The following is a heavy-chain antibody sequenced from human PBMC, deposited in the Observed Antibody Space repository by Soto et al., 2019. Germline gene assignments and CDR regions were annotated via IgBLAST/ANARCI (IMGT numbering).Heavy chain of an antibody. CDR2: IRFSVSDT. D-gene: IGHD6-19*01. CDR3: AKTDKFHAGSSGWANLFDY. V-gene: IGHV3-23*01. J-gene: IGHJ4*02. CDR1: GFTFSNYV. Sequence: EVQLLESGGGLVQPGGSLRLSCAASGFTFSNYVMTWLRQAPGKGLEWVSSIRFSVSDTFYADFVKGRFTVARDNSKNTLFLQMNSLRADDTAVYQCAKTDKFHAGSSGWANLFDYWGQGTLVTVSS.